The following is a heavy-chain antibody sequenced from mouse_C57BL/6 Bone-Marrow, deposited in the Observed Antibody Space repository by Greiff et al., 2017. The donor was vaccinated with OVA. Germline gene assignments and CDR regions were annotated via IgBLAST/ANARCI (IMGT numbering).Heavy chain of an antibody. CDR1: GFTFSSYG. CDR2: ISSGGSYT. J-gene: IGHJ3*01. V-gene: IGHV5-6*01. Sequence: EVKLVESGGDLVKPGGSLKLSCAASGFTFSSYGMSWVRQTPDKRLEWVATISSGGSYTYYPDSVKGRLTISRDNAKNTLYLQMSSLKSEDTAMYYCARQGYGYDRGAFAYWGQGTLVTVSA. CDR3: ARQGYGYDRGAFAY. D-gene: IGHD2-2*01.